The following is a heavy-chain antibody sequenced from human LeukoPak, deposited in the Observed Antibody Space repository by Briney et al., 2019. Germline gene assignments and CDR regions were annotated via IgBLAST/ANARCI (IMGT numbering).Heavy chain of an antibody. CDR3: ARASTIDYYDSSGYYPGGVHWFDP. J-gene: IGHJ5*02. CDR1: GFTFSSYA. V-gene: IGHV3-30*04. CDR2: ISYDGSNK. Sequence: GGSLRLSCAASGFTFSSYAMHWVRQAPGKGLEWVAVISYDGSNKYYADSVKGRFTISRDNSKNTLYLQMNSLRAEDTAVYYCARASTIDYYDSSGYYPGGVHWFDPWGQGTLVTVSS. D-gene: IGHD3-22*01.